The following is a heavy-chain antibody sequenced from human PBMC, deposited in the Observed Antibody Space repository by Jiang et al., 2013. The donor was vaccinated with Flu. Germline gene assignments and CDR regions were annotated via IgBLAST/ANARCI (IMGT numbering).Heavy chain of an antibody. D-gene: IGHD6-13*01. Sequence: YAISWVRQAPGQGLEWMGRDHALSLIQQTTHRSSRTESPSPRTKSTSTAYMELSSLRSGDTAVYYCARDGTGYGSSWFVSWGQGTLVTVSS. CDR1: YA. J-gene: IGHJ5*01. CDR3: ARDGTGYGSSWFVS. CDR2: HALSLIQ. V-gene: IGHV1-69*06.